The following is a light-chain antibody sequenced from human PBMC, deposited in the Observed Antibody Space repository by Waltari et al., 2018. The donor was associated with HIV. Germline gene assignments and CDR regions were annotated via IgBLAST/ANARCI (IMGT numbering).Light chain of an antibody. CDR1: SSDVGSYNL. Sequence: QSALTQPAYVSGSPGQSITISCTGTSSDVGSYNLVSWYQQHPGKAPKLMIYEVSKRPSGVSNRFSGSKSGNTASLTISGLQAEDEADYYCCSYAGSSTLVFGGGTK. J-gene: IGLJ2*01. V-gene: IGLV2-23*02. CDR2: EVS. CDR3: CSYAGSSTLV.